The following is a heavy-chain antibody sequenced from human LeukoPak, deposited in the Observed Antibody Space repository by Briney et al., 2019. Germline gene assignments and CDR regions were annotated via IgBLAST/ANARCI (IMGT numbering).Heavy chain of an antibody. D-gene: IGHD4-17*01. J-gene: IGHJ4*02. CDR3: ARETGSAVGSTDFDY. CDR2: ISYDGSNK. V-gene: IGHV3-30-3*01. Sequence: GGSLRLSCAASGFTVSNNYMSWVRQAPGKGLEWVAVISYDGSNKYYADSVKGRFTISRDNSKNTLYLQMNSLRAEDTAVYYCARETGSAVGSTDFDYWGQGTLVTVSS. CDR1: GFTVSNNY.